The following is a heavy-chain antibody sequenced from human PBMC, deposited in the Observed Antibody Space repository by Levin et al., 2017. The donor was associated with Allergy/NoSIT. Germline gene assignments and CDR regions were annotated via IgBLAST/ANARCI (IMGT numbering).Heavy chain of an antibody. CDR2: ISSSSSTI. CDR1: GFTFSSYS. Sequence: PGGSLRLSCAASGFTFSSYSMNWVRQAPGKGLEWVSYISSSSSTIYYADSVKGRFTISRDNAKNSLYLQMNSLRAEDTAVYYCARGMTYYDILDPVDYWGQGTLVTVSS. CDR3: ARGMTYYDILDPVDY. D-gene: IGHD3-9*01. V-gene: IGHV3-48*01. J-gene: IGHJ4*02.